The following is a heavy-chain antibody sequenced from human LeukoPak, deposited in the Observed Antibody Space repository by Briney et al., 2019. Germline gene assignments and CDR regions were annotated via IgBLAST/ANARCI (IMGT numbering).Heavy chain of an antibody. V-gene: IGHV3-23*01. CDR3: AKDRRRDIVVVVAAPN. CDR1: GFTFSSYA. J-gene: IGHJ4*02. D-gene: IGHD2-15*01. Sequence: PGGSLRLSCAASGFTFSSYAMSWVRQAPGKGPEWVSAISGSGGSTYYADSVKGRFTISRDNSKNTLYLQMNSLRAEDTAVYYCAKDRRRDIVVVVAAPNWGQGTLVTVSS. CDR2: ISGSGGST.